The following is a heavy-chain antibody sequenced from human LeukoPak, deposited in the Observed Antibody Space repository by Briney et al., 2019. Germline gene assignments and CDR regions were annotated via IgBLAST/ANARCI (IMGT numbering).Heavy chain of an antibody. V-gene: IGHV4-38-2*01. J-gene: IGHJ5*02. Sequence: SETLSLTCAVSGYSISSGYYWGWIRQPPGKGLEWIGSIYHSESTYYNPSLKSRVTISVDTSKNQFSLKLSSVTAADTAVYYCARTHSTNWFDPWGQGTLVTVSS. D-gene: IGHD2/OR15-2a*01. CDR2: IYHSEST. CDR3: ARTHSTNWFDP. CDR1: GYSISSGYY.